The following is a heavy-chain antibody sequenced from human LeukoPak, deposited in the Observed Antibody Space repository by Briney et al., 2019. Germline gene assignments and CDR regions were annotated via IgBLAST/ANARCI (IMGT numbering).Heavy chain of an antibody. CDR3: AIYSSLNRREFQY. J-gene: IGHJ1*01. D-gene: IGHD3-22*01. CDR1: GFTFSNYW. CDR2: IKTDGSEK. Sequence: GGSLRLSCEGSGFTFSNYWMGWVRQAPGKGLQWVANIKTDGSEKYYVDSVKGRFTISRDNAKNSLYLQMNSLRAEDTAVYYCAIYSSLNRREFQYWGQGTLRTVSS. V-gene: IGHV3-7*01.